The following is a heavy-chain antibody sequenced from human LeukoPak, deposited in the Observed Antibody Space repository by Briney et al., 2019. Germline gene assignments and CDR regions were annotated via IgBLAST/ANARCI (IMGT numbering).Heavy chain of an antibody. J-gene: IGHJ5*02. CDR2: INHSGST. D-gene: IGHD2-15*01. Sequence: SETLSLTCAVYGGSFSGYYWSWIRQPPGKGLEWIGEINHSGSTNYNPSLKSRVTISVDTSKNQFSLKLSSVIAADTAVYYCARGANCSGGSCYPDTRFDPWGQGTLVTVSS. V-gene: IGHV4-34*01. CDR1: GGSFSGYY. CDR3: ARGANCSGGSCYPDTRFDP.